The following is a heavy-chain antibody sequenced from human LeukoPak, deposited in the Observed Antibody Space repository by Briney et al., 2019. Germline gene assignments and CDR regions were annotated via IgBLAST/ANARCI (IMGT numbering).Heavy chain of an antibody. Sequence: GGSLRLSCAASGFTFSTYWMTWVRQAPGKRPEWVANIKPDGGEESYVDSVKGRFTISRDNAKNTLYLQMNSLRAEDTAVYYCARDKGIAVAYDYWGQGTLVTVSS. V-gene: IGHV3-7*01. D-gene: IGHD6-19*01. CDR2: IKPDGGEE. J-gene: IGHJ4*02. CDR1: GFTFSTYW. CDR3: ARDKGIAVAYDY.